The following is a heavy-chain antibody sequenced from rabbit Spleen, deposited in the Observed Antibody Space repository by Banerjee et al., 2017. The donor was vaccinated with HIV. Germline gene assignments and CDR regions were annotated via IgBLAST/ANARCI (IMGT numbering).Heavy chain of an antibody. J-gene: IGHJ4*01. CDR2: IYTRDGST. V-gene: IGHV1S43*01. D-gene: IGHD6-1*01. Sequence: QEQLVESGGGLVKPGASPTLTCKASGFSFSRSYDMYWVRQAPGKGLELIAWIYTRDGSTWYATWVNGRFTISRSTSLNTVDLKMTSLTAADTATYFCARDLAGYVGFGYVSYLDLWGPGTLVTVS. CDR3: ARDLAGYVGFGYVSYLDL. CDR1: GFSFSRSYD.